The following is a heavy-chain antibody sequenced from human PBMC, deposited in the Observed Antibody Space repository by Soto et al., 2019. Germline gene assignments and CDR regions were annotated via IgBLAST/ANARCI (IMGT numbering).Heavy chain of an antibody. V-gene: IGHV2-5*02. CDR3: AHNYGSGSYSY. CDR2: IYWDDDK. CDR1: GFSLSTSGVG. D-gene: IGHD3-10*01. J-gene: IGHJ4*02. Sequence: QITLKESGPTLVKPTQTLTLTCTFSGFSLSTSGVGVGWIRQPPGKALEWLALIYWDDDKRYSPSLKSRLTITKDTSKNQVDLTMTIMHPVDTATYYCAHNYGSGSYSYWGQGTLVTVSS.